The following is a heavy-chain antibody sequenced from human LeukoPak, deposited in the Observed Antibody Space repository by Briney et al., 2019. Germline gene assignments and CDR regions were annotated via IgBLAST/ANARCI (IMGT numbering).Heavy chain of an antibody. CDR1: GFTFSSYA. J-gene: IGHJ4*02. Sequence: PGGSLRLSCATPGFTFSSYAIHWVRQAPGKRLEWVAFISYDGSAKYYADSVKGRFTISRDSSKNTVYLQMNNLRAEDTALYYCARDQSGTYCVDYWGQGTLVTVSS. CDR2: ISYDGSAK. D-gene: IGHD1-26*01. V-gene: IGHV3-30*04. CDR3: ARDQSGTYCVDY.